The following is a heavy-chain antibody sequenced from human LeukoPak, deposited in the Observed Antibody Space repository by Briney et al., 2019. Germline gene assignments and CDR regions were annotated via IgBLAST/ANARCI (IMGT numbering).Heavy chain of an antibody. V-gene: IGHV4-4*07. J-gene: IGHJ4*02. CDR1: GGSISSYY. Sequence: PSETLSLTCTVSGGSISSYYWSWIRQPAGKGLEWIGRIYTSGSTNYNPSLKSRVTMSVDTSKNQFSLKLSSVTAADTAVYYCARVGDYDSSGYYYHVWDYWGQGTLVIVSS. CDR3: ARVGDYDSSGYYYHVWDY. D-gene: IGHD3-22*01. CDR2: IYTSGST.